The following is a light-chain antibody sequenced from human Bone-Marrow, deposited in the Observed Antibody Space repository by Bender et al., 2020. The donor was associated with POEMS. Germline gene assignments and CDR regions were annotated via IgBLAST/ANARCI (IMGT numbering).Light chain of an antibody. CDR1: SSDVGGYKY. CDR3: SSYAGSNVV. V-gene: IGLV2-8*01. Sequence: QSALTQPASASGSPGQSVTISCTGTSSDVGGYKYVSWYQLHPGKAPKLMIYEVVKRPSGVPDRFSGSKSGNTASLTVCGLQAEDEADYYCSSYAGSNVVFGGGTRLTVL. CDR2: EVV. J-gene: IGLJ2*01.